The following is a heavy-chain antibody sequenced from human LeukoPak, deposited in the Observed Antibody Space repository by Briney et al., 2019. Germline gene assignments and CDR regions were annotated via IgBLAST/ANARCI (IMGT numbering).Heavy chain of an antibody. J-gene: IGHJ4*02. CDR2: VDTDGSGT. Sequence: GGSLRLSCEASGITFNNYWLHWVRQAPGKGLVWVSRVDTDGSGTIYADSVKGRFTVSRDNAKNTLYLQMISLRAEDTAVYYCARGGYSSGLDYWGQGILVTVSS. CDR1: GITFNNYW. D-gene: IGHD6-19*01. V-gene: IGHV3-74*01. CDR3: ARGGYSSGLDY.